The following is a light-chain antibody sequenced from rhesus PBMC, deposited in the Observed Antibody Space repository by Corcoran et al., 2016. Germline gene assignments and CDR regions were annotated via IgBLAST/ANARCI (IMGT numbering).Light chain of an antibody. V-gene: IGKV3-42*02. CDR1: QSVGSN. J-gene: IGKJ1*01. CDR2: DAS. Sequence: ETVVTQSPATLSLSPGERATLSCRASQSVGSNLAWYQPKPGQAPKLLIYDASSRATGIPDRFSGSGSGTEFTLTISSLEPEDVGVYYCQQYNNWWTVGQGTKVEIK. CDR3: QQYNNWWT.